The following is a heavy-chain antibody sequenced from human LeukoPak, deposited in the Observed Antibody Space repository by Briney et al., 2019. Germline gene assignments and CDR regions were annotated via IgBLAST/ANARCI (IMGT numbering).Heavy chain of an antibody. CDR1: GFTFSSYW. D-gene: IGHD6-6*01. Sequence: PGGSLRLSCAASGFTFSSYWMHWVRHAPGKGLVWVSRINSDGSSTSYADSVKGRFTISRDNAKNTLYLQMNSLRAEDTAVYYCARVRIAARYYFDYWGQGTLVTVSS. J-gene: IGHJ4*02. CDR3: ARVRIAARYYFDY. V-gene: IGHV3-74*01. CDR2: INSDGSST.